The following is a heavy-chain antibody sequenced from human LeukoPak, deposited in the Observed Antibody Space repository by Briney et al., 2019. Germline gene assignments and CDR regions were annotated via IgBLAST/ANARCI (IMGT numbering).Heavy chain of an antibody. CDR2: IYHSGST. V-gene: IGHV4-38-2*01. CDR1: GYYISSGYF. CDR3: TRSPGYYDGSDYYDEYFQD. D-gene: IGHD3-22*01. J-gene: IGHJ1*01. Sequence: SETLSLTCSVSGYYISSGYFWGWIRRPPGKGLEWIGNIYHSGSTNYSPSLNSRVTISVDTSKNQFSLKLNSVTAADTAVYYCTRSPGYYDGSDYYDEYFQDWGQGTLVTVSS.